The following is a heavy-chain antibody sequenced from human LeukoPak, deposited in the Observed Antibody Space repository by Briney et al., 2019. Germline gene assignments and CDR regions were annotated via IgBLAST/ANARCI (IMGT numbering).Heavy chain of an antibody. V-gene: IGHV3-53*01. Sequence: PGGSLRLSCAASGFTVSSNYMSWVRQAPGKGLEWVSVIYSGGSTYYADSVKGRFTISRDNSKNTLYLQMNSLRAEDTAVYCCARGADLDGDYFDYWGQGTLVTVSS. D-gene: IGHD4-17*01. CDR2: IYSGGST. CDR3: ARGADLDGDYFDY. CDR1: GFTVSSNY. J-gene: IGHJ4*02.